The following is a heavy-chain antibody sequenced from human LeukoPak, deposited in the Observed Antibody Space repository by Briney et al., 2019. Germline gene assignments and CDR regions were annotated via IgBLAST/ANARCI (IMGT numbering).Heavy chain of an antibody. CDR3: AKDDGGYNCGYNFDY. CDR1: GFTFSSYA. Sequence: PGGSLRLSCAASGFTFSSYAMSWVRQAPGKGLEWVSAVRGNGVTTFYADSVMGRFTISRDNSKNTLFLQMNSLRAEDTAVYYCAKDDGGYNCGYNFDYWGQGTLVTVSS. CDR2: VRGNGVTT. D-gene: IGHD5-18*01. J-gene: IGHJ4*02. V-gene: IGHV3-23*01.